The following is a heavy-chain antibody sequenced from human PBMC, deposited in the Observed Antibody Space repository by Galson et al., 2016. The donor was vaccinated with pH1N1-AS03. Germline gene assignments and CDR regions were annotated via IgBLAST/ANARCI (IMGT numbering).Heavy chain of an antibody. Sequence: SETLSLTCTVSGGSITNYYWTWIRQPPGKGLEWIGYIYYNGPANYNPSLNSRVTISADTSKKQFFLKLTPVTAADTAVYFCTRGGTYSSSSPAYFGYWGQGTLVTVSS. V-gene: IGHV4-59*01. D-gene: IGHD6-6*01. CDR3: TRGGTYSSSSPAYFGY. J-gene: IGHJ4*02. CDR1: GGSITNYY. CDR2: IYYNGPA.